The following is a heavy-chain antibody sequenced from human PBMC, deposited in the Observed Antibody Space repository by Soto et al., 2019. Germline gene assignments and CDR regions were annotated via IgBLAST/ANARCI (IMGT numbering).Heavy chain of an antibody. J-gene: IGHJ4*02. CDR1: GFTFSSYW. Sequence: TGGSLRLSCTASGFTFSSYWMSWVRQAPGKGLGWVANIKEDGSGKYYVDSVKGRFSISRDNARNSLYLQMNSLRVEDTAAYYCVRVGRLGGYWGQGALVTVSS. CDR3: VRVGRLGGY. D-gene: IGHD3-16*01. V-gene: IGHV3-7*03. CDR2: IKEDGSGK.